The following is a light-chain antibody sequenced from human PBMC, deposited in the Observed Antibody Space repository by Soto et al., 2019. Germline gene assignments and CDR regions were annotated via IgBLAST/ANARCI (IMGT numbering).Light chain of an antibody. Sequence: QSVLTQPPSASGTPGLRVPFSCSGSSSNIGSNPVSWYQLLTGTAPKLLIYDNERPSGVPDRFSGSKSGTSASLAISGLQSEDEADYYCAAWDASLNGVVFGGGTKLTVL. CDR1: SSNIGSNP. CDR3: AAWDASLNGVV. V-gene: IGLV1-44*01. CDR2: DN. J-gene: IGLJ2*01.